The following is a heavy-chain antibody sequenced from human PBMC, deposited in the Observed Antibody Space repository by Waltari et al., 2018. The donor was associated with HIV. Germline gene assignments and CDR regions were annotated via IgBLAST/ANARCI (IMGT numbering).Heavy chain of an antibody. D-gene: IGHD3-10*01. CDR1: GGSSSNYY. V-gene: IGHV4-34*02. CDR3: ARGQYGPGSREDY. Sequence: QVQLQQWGTGLLKPSETLSLTCAVQGGSSSNYYWSWIRQPPGKGLEWTAEINHSGRTNYNPSLKSRLTISVDTSKTQFSVRLTSVTAADTAVYFCARGQYGPGSREDYCGQGTLVTVAS. CDR2: INHSGRT. J-gene: IGHJ4*02.